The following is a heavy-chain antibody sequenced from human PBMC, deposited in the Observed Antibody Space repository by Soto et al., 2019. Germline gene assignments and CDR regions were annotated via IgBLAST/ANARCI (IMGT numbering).Heavy chain of an antibody. CDR3: ARCSAVAYYYYGMDV. J-gene: IGHJ6*02. V-gene: IGHV5-51*01. CDR1: GYSFTSYW. Sequence: PGESLKISCKGSGYSFTSYWIGWVRQMPGKGLEWMGIIYPGDSDTRYSPSFQGQVTISADKSISTAYLQWSSLKASDTAMYYCARCSAVAYYYYGMDVWGQGTTVTVSS. D-gene: IGHD6-19*01. CDR2: IYPGDSDT.